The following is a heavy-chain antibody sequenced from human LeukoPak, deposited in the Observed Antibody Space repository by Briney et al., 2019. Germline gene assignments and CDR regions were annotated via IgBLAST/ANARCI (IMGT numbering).Heavy chain of an antibody. D-gene: IGHD2-2*01. J-gene: IGHJ5*02. Sequence: ASQTLSLTCTVSGASISSGDYYWSCLRHPPGKGLEWIGYIYNSGSTFYNPSLKSRLTISVDTSKKQFSLKLSSVAAADTAVYYCARAKGPGAHYNWFDPWGQGTLVTVSS. CDR1: GASISSGDYY. CDR3: ARAKGPGAHYNWFDP. CDR2: IYNSGST. V-gene: IGHV4-30-4*01.